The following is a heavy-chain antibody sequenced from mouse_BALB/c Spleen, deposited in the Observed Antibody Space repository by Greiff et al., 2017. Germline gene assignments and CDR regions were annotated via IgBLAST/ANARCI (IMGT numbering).Heavy chain of an antibody. CDR1: GFTFSSYA. J-gene: IGHJ4*01. D-gene: IGHD1-2*01. Sequence: EVKLVESGGGLVKPGGSLKLSCAASGFTFSSYAMSWVRQTPEKRLEWVASISSGGSTYYPDSVKGRFTISRDNARNILYLQMSSMRSEDTAMYYCARGHNALLRLRGDYAMDYWGQGTSVTVSS. CDR3: ARGHNALLRLRGDYAMDY. CDR2: ISSGGST. V-gene: IGHV5-6-5*01.